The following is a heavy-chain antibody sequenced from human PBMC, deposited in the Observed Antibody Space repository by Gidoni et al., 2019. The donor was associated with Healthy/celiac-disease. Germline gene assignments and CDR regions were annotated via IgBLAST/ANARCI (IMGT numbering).Heavy chain of an antibody. D-gene: IGHD2-2*01. CDR1: GFTFADYT. J-gene: IGHJ4*02. Sequence: EVQLVVSGGVVVQPGGSLRLSCAASGFTFADYTMLWVRQAPGKGLEWVSLSSWDGGSTYYADSVKGRFTISRDNSKNSLYLQMNSLRTEDTALYYCAKGASVRYCSSTSCYDSSIGLEWGQGTLVTVSS. CDR2: SSWDGGST. V-gene: IGHV3-43*01. CDR3: AKGASVRYCSSTSCYDSSIGLE.